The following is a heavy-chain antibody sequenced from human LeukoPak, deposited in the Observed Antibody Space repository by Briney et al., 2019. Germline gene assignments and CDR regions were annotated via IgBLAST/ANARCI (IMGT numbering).Heavy chain of an antibody. D-gene: IGHD2-15*01. V-gene: IGHV1-2*02. CDR3: ARADAVSLYTGYYFDY. Sequence: GASVKVSCKASGYTLTDYYMHWVRQAPGQGLEWMGWISPNSGGTNYAQNFQGRVTMTRDTSVSTAYMELSSLRSDDTAVYYCARADAVSLYTGYYFDYWGQGTLVTVSS. J-gene: IGHJ4*02. CDR2: ISPNSGGT. CDR1: GYTLTDYY.